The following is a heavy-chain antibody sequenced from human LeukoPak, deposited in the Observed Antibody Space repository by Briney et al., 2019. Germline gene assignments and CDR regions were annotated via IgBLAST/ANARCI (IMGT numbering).Heavy chain of an antibody. CDR2: IYHSGST. J-gene: IGHJ4*02. Sequence: SETLSLTCTVSGYSISSGYYWGWIRQPPGKGLEWIGSIYHSGSTYYNPSLKSRVTMSVDKSKNQFSLILSSVTAADTAVYYCARDVGARLSGFWGQGTLVTVSS. CDR3: ARDVGARLSGF. V-gene: IGHV4-38-2*02. D-gene: IGHD6-6*01. CDR1: GYSISSGYY.